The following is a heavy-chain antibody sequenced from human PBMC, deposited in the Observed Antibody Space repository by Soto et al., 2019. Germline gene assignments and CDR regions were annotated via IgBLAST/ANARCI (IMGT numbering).Heavy chain of an antibody. Sequence: GGSLRLSCAASGFTFSSYAMSWVRQAPGKGLEWVSAISGSGGSTYYADSVKGRFTISRDNSKNTLYLQMNSLRAQDTAVDYGAQPVLLRCFYWLFGYLGQGTLVTV. CDR2: ISGSGGST. J-gene: IGHJ4*02. CDR1: GFTFSSYA. V-gene: IGHV3-23*01. D-gene: IGHD3-9*01. CDR3: AQPVLLRCFYWLFGY.